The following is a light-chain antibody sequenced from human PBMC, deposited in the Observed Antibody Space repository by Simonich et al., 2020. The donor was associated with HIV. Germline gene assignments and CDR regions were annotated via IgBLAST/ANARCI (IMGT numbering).Light chain of an antibody. CDR1: QSVLYNSYNKNY. J-gene: IGKJ1*01. CDR3: QQYYSTPPT. CDR2: WAS. V-gene: IGKV4-1*01. Sequence: DIVMPQSPDSLAVSLGERATINCKPSQSVLYNSYNKNYLAWYQHKPRQPPKLLIYWASTRESGVPDRFSGSGSGTDFTLTISSLQAEDVAVYYCQQYYSTPPTFGQGTKVEIK.